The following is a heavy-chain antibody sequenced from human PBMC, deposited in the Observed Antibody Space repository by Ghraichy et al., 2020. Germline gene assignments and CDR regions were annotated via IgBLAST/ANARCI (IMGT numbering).Heavy chain of an antibody. Sequence: GGSLRLSCAASGFTFSSYWMHWVRQAPGKGLVWVSRISSDGSSTSYADSVKGRFTISRDNAKNTLYLQLTSLRADDTAVYFCAKGGRGTGDYWGQGTLVTVSS. CDR3: AKGGRGTGDY. D-gene: IGHD2-8*02. J-gene: IGHJ4*02. CDR1: GFTFSSYW. V-gene: IGHV3-74*01. CDR2: ISSDGSST.